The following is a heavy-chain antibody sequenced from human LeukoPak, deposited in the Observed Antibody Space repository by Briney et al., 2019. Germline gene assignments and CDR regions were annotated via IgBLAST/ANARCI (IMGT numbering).Heavy chain of an antibody. J-gene: IGHJ3*02. CDR1: GGSISSSSYY. Sequence: SETLSLTCTVSGGSISSSSYYWGWIRQPPGKGLEWIGSIYYSGSTYYNPSLKSRVTISVDTSKNQFSLKLSSVTAADTAVYYCARDYTDGSSSGAFDIWGQGTMVTVSS. V-gene: IGHV4-39*07. D-gene: IGHD6-6*01. CDR2: IYYSGST. CDR3: ARDYTDGSSSGAFDI.